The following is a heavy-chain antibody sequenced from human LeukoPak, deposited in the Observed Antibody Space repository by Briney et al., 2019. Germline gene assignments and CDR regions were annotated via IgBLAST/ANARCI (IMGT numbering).Heavy chain of an antibody. V-gene: IGHV3-20*04. J-gene: IGHJ4*02. CDR3: ARDGIYSSSWYSPSDY. CDR1: GFTFDDYG. Sequence: GGSLRLSCAASGFTFDDYGMSWVRQASGKGLEWVSGINWNGGSTGYADSVKGRFTISRDNAKNSLYLQMNSLRAEDTALYYCARDGIYSSSWYSPSDYWGQGTLVTVSS. CDR2: INWNGGST. D-gene: IGHD6-13*01.